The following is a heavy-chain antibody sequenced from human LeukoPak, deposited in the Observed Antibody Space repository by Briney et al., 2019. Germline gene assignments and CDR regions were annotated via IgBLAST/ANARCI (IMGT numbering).Heavy chain of an antibody. J-gene: IGHJ3*02. V-gene: IGHV4-39*07. CDR2: IYYSGST. CDR3: ANWNDSAFDI. Sequence: PSETLSLTCTVSGGSISSSSYYWGWIRQPPGKGLEWIGSIYYSGSTYYNPSLKSRVTISVDTSKNQFSLKLSSVTAAGTAVYYCANWNDSAFDIWGQGTVVTVSS. CDR1: GGSISSSSYY. D-gene: IGHD1-20*01.